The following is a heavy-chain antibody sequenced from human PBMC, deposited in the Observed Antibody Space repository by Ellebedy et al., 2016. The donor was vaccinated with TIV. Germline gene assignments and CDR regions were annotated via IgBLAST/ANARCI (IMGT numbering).Heavy chain of an antibody. J-gene: IGHJ6*02. CDR2: INSDGSST. V-gene: IGHV3-74*01. CDR3: ARTVGGYYYGMDV. D-gene: IGHD3-16*01. CDR1: GFTFSDYY. Sequence: GGSLRLXXAASGFTFSDYYMNWVRQAPGKGLEWVSRINSDGSSTSYADSVKGRFTISRDNAKNTLYLQMNSLRAEDTAVCYCARTVGGYYYGMDVWGQGTTVTVSS.